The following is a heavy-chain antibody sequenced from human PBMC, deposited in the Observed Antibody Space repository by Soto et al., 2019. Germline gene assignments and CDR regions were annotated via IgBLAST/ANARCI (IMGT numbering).Heavy chain of an antibody. CDR3: ARESGDWPLNWFDP. D-gene: IGHD2-21*02. CDR1: GFNFTNHW. CDR2: ITSDGKSK. Sequence: GGSLRLSCAASGFNFTNHWMHWVRQAPGKGLVWVSRITSDGKSKAYAESVRGRFAISRDNAKNTVYLQMNGLTVEDTAVYYCARESGDWPLNWFDPWGQGTLVTVSS. J-gene: IGHJ5*02. V-gene: IGHV3-74*01.